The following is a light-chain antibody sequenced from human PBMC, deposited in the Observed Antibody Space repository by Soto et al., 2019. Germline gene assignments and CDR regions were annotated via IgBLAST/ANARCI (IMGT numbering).Light chain of an antibody. CDR2: GAS. CDR1: QNIDIY. Sequence: DIQMTQSPSSLSASVGDTVTITCRASQNIDIYLNWYQQKAGTAPKVLISGASNLQRGVPSRFSESGSGTDFTITINNLQPEDFATYFCQQTFNVPPWTFGQGTKVDIK. V-gene: IGKV1-39*01. J-gene: IGKJ1*01. CDR3: QQTFNVPPWT.